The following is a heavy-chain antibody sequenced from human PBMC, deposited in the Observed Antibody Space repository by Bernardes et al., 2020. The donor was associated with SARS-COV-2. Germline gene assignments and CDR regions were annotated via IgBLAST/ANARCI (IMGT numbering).Heavy chain of an antibody. J-gene: IGHJ6*02. CDR1: GFTFSSYA. V-gene: IGHV3-23*01. Sequence: GSLSLSCAASGFTFSSYAMRWVRQAPGKGLEWVSAISGSGGSTYYEDPVKGRITISRDNSKNTLYLQMNSLRAEDTAVYYCAYPHCSSTSCYYYYGMHVWGQGTTVTVSS. CDR3: AYPHCSSTSCYYYYGMHV. CDR2: ISGSGGST. D-gene: IGHD2-2*01.